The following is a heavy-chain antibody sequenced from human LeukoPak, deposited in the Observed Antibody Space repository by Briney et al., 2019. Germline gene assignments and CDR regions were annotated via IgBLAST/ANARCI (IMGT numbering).Heavy chain of an antibody. D-gene: IGHD1-26*01. CDR3: ARFNSGSYQHYFDY. V-gene: IGHV4-39*07. Sequence: SETLSLTCTVSGGSISSSSYYWGWIRQPPGKGLEWSGSIYYGGSTYYNPSLKSRVTISVDTSKNQFSLKLSSVTAADTAVYYCARFNSGSYQHYFDYWGQGTLVTVSS. J-gene: IGHJ4*02. CDR1: GGSISSSSYY. CDR2: IYYGGST.